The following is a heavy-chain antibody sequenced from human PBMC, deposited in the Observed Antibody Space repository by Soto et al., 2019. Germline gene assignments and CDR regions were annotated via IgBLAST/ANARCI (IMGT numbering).Heavy chain of an antibody. J-gene: IGHJ4*02. CDR1: GFTFSSYS. V-gene: IGHV3-21*01. Sequence: GGSLRLSCVASGFTFSSYSMNWVRQAPGKGLEWVSSISSSSSYIYYADSVKGRFTISRDNAKNSLYLQMNSLRAEDTAVYYCARDRYYDFWSGYYTSYYFDYWGQGTLVTVSS. CDR2: ISSSSSYI. D-gene: IGHD3-3*01. CDR3: ARDRYYDFWSGYYTSYYFDY.